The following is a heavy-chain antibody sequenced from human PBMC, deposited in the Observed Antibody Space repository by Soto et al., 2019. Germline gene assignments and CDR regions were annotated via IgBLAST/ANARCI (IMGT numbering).Heavy chain of an antibody. CDR2: INPNSGGT. D-gene: IGHD2-8*01. CDR3: ARGGGGVLVVLMVYATFIANGMDV. J-gene: IGHJ6*02. V-gene: IGHV1-2*04. CDR1: GYTFTGYY. Sequence: ASVKVSCKASGYTFTGYYMHWVRQAPGQGLEWMGWINPNSGGTNYAQKFQGWVTMTRDTSISTAYMELSRLRSEDTAVYYCARGGGGVLVVLMVYATFIANGMDVWGQGTTVTVSS.